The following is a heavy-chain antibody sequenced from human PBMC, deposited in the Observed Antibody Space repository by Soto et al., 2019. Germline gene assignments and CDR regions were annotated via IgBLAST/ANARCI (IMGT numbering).Heavy chain of an antibody. J-gene: IGHJ3*01. CDR1: GYTLTGYY. Sequence: QAQLVQSGAEVKKPGTSLRVSCKASGYTLTGYYLHWVRQAPGQGLEWMGWLNPDSGEAIYAQRXXXXVSMXXDXXXXXXXXDVKRLGADDTAVYYCARGGYYDSGIYKGDLDVWGQGTLVTVSS. CDR2: LNPDSGEA. V-gene: IGHV1-2*02. CDR3: ARGGYYDSGIYKGDLDV. D-gene: IGHD3-22*01.